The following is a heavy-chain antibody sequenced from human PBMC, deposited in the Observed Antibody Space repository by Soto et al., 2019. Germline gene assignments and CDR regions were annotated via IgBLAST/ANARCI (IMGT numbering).Heavy chain of an antibody. D-gene: IGHD3-10*01. CDR3: ARAYGSGSYGYGMDV. Sequence: ASVKVSCKASGYTFTSYYMHWVRQAPGQGLEWMGIINPSGGSTSYAQKFQGRVTMTRVTSTSTVYMELSSLRSEDTAVYYCARAYGSGSYGYGMDVWGQGTTVTVSS. CDR1: GYTFTSYY. J-gene: IGHJ6*02. CDR2: INPSGGST. V-gene: IGHV1-46*01.